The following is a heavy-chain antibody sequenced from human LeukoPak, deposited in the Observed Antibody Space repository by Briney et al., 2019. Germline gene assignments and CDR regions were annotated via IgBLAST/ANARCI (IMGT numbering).Heavy chain of an antibody. CDR3: ARDSVGSGWYGRGTDAFDI. D-gene: IGHD6-19*01. J-gene: IGHJ3*02. V-gene: IGHV4-34*01. CDR1: GGSFSGYY. Sequence: SETLSLTCAVYGGSFSGYYWSWIRQPPGKGLEWIGEINHSGSTNYNPSLKSRVTISVDTSKNQFSLKLSSVTAADTAVYYCARDSVGSGWYGRGTDAFDIWGQGTMVTVSS. CDR2: INHSGST.